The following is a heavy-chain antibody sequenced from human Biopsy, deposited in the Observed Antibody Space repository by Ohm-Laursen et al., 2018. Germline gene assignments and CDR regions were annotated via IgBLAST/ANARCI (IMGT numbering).Heavy chain of an antibody. V-gene: IGHV4-59*08. CDR1: GDSISRSY. Sequence: GTLSLTCTLSGDSISRSYWSWIRQSPGEGLEWVGHIFDRGTTNYNPSLKSRVTMSVDTSKKQFSLRMTSVTAADTAVYYCAHGSGSYYKWDFWGRGTLVTVSS. D-gene: IGHD3-10*01. CDR2: IFDRGTT. J-gene: IGHJ4*02. CDR3: AHGSGSYYKWDF.